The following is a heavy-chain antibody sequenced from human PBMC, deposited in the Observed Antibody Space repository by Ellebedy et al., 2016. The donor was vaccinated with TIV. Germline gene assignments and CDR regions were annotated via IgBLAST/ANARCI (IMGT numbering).Heavy chain of an antibody. CDR2: IYYSGSN. D-gene: IGHD5-12*01. V-gene: IGHV4-31*03. Sequence: LRLSCTVSGGSISSGGYYWSWIRQHPGKGLEWIGYIYYSGSNYYNPSLKSRVTISVDTSKNQFSLKLSSVTAADTAVYYCARSSLGRLRFEYWGQGTLVTVSS. CDR3: ARSSLGRLRFEY. CDR1: GGSISSGGYY. J-gene: IGHJ4*02.